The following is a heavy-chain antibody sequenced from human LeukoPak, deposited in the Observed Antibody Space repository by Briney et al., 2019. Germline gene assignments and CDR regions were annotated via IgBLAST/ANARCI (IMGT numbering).Heavy chain of an antibody. CDR3: AKLHTSGWTSDY. Sequence: PGGSLRLSCAASGFTFSTYWMHWVRQAPGKGLVWVSRIDGDGSTTAYADSVKGRFTISRDNAKNTLYLQMNSLSAEDTAVYYCAKLHTSGWTSDYWGQGTLVTVSS. D-gene: IGHD6-19*01. J-gene: IGHJ4*02. CDR2: IDGDGSTT. V-gene: IGHV3-74*01. CDR1: GFTFSTYW.